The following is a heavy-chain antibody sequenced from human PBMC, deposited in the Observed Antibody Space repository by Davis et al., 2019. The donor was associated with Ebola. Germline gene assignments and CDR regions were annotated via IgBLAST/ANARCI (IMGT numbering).Heavy chain of an antibody. CDR3: AREGYYYDSSGYSYYFDY. CDR2: ISSSSSYI. CDR1: GFTLSTYS. D-gene: IGHD3-22*01. V-gene: IGHV3-21*01. J-gene: IGHJ4*02. Sequence: GGSLRLSCAASGFTLSTYSMNWVRQAPGQGLEWVSSISSSSSYIYYADSVKGRFTISRDNAKNSLYLQMNSLRDEDTAVYYCAREGYYYDSSGYSYYFDYWGQGTLVTVSS.